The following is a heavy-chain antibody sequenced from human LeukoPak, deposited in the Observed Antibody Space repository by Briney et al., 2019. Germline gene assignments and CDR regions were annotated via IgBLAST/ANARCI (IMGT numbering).Heavy chain of an antibody. CDR1: GFSFSDYF. J-gene: IGHJ4*02. CDR2: INGRGTYK. D-gene: IGHD1-1*01. V-gene: IGHV3-11*06. Sequence: GGSLRLSCAASGFSFSDYFMSWVRQAPGKGLKWLSYINGRGTYKDYAESLKGRITISRDNAQNALYLQMSSLSVEDTAVYFCARSGREATEIDYWGQGTLVTVSS. CDR3: ARSGREATEIDY.